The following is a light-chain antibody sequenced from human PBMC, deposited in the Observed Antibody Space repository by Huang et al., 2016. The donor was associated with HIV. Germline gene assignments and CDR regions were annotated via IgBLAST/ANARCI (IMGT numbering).Light chain of an antibody. Sequence: EVVLTQSPSTLSVFPGDKVTLSCRASQNIKNYLTWYQQRPGQGSRLLISDASNRSADSSSRCSGSGSGTNISLTINGLESEDFAIYYCQQRANRPTVGGGT. CDR1: QNIKNY. V-gene: IGKV3-11*01. CDR3: QQRANRPT. CDR2: DAS. J-gene: IGKJ4*01.